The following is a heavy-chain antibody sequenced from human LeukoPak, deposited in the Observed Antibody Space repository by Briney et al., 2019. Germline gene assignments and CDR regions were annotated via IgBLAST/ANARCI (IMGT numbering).Heavy chain of an antibody. J-gene: IGHJ4*02. CDR3: ARAGTVASSSVDY. CDR1: GGSFSGYY. V-gene: IGHV4-34*01. Sequence: SQTLSLTCAVYGGSFSGYYWSWIRQPPGMGLEWIGEINHSGSTNYNPSLKSRVTISVDTSKNQFSLKLSSVTAADTAVYYCARAGTVASSSVDYWGQGTLVTVSS. D-gene: IGHD2-2*01. CDR2: INHSGST.